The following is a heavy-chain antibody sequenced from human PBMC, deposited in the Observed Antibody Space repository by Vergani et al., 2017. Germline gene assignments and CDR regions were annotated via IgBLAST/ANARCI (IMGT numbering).Heavy chain of an antibody. J-gene: IGHJ4*02. CDR2: IRNKAYGGTT. Sequence: EVQLVESGGGLVPPGRSRRLSCAASGFSFGDYAMTGVRQAPGKGVEWFDFIRNKAYGGTTEYAAAVKGRFTISRDDSKRLAYLQLSGLKTEDTAVYFCSRGRGYSFGYSDYWGQGTLVTVSS. CDR3: SRGRGYSFGYSDY. CDR1: GFSFGDYA. V-gene: IGHV3-49*04. D-gene: IGHD5-18*01.